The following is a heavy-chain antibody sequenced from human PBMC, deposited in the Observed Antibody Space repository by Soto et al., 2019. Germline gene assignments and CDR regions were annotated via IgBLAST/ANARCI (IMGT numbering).Heavy chain of an antibody. J-gene: IGHJ5*02. CDR3: ASARHIGP. CDR2: IKQDGSER. Sequence: GGSLRLSCGASGFTFVNYWMGWVRQAPGKGPEWVANIKQDGSERNYVDSVKGRFTISRDNAENSLYLQMSSLRVEDTGVYYCASARHIGPWGQGTLVTVSS. D-gene: IGHD2-21*01. CDR1: GFTFVNYW. V-gene: IGHV3-7*01.